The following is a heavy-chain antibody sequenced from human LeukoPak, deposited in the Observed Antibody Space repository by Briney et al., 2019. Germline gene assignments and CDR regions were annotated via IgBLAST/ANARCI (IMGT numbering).Heavy chain of an antibody. J-gene: IGHJ3*02. CDR1: GYTFTRYY. D-gene: IGHD4/OR15-4a*01. V-gene: IGHV1-46*01. CDR3: ARRTMALGGAFDI. Sequence: ASVKVSCKASGYTFTRYYIHWVRQAPGQGLEWMGIINPSGGATNYAQRFQGRVTMTRDMSTSTVYMELSSLTSEDTAVYYCARRTMALGGAFDIWGQGTMVTVSS. CDR2: INPSGGAT.